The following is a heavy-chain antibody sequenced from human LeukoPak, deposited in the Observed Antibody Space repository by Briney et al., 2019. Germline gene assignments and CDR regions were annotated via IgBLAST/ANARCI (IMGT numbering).Heavy chain of an antibody. J-gene: IGHJ4*02. CDR2: IYYTGST. D-gene: IGHD2-2*01. Sequence: SETLSLTCTVSGGSISNYYWTWIRQPPGKGLEWIGYIYYTGSTDYNPSLKSRVTISLDTSKNQFSLKLTSVTAADTGVYYCARDRGSTSWIDYWGQGTLVTVSS. CDR3: ARDRGSTSWIDY. CDR1: GGSISNYY. V-gene: IGHV4-59*01.